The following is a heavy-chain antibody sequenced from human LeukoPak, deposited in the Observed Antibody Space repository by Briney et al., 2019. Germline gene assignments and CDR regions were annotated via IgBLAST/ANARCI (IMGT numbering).Heavy chain of an antibody. J-gene: IGHJ6*02. D-gene: IGHD1-20*01. CDR3: ARDLNWNGGYYYYYGMDV. CDR2: INSDGSST. CDR1: GFTFSSYW. V-gene: IGHV3-74*01. Sequence: GGSLRLSCAASGFTFSSYWMHWVRQAPGKGLVWVSRINSDGSSTSYADSVKGRFTISRDDAKNTLYLQMNSLRAEDTAVYYCARDLNWNGGYYYYYGMDVWGQGTTVTVSS.